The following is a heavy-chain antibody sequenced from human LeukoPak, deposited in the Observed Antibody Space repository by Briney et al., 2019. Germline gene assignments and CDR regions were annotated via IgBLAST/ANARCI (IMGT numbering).Heavy chain of an antibody. CDR1: GFTISDQF. V-gene: IGHV3-72*01. Sequence: GGSLSLSCAASGFTISDQFMDWVRQAPGKGLEWVGRTTNKANSYTTEYAASVKGRFTTSRDESKNSLFLQMNSLKTEDTAVYYCARRTWGYFDYWGQGTLVTVSS. CDR3: ARRTWGYFDY. J-gene: IGHJ4*02. CDR2: TTNKANSYTT. D-gene: IGHD7-27*01.